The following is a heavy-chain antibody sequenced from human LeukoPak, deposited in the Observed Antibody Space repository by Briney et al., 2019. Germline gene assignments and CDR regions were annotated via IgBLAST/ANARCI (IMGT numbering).Heavy chain of an antibody. D-gene: IGHD2-2*01. CDR1: GFTFSDYY. Sequence: PGGPLRLSCAASGFTFSDYYMSWIRQAPGKGLEWVSYISSSGSTIYYADSVKGRFTISRDNAKNSLYLQMNSLRAEDTAVYYCARAGSADVHIVVVPAAIYYYGMDGWGEATTVTVSS. CDR3: ARAGSADVHIVVVPAAIYYYGMDG. CDR2: ISSSGSTI. J-gene: IGHJ6*04. V-gene: IGHV3-11*01.